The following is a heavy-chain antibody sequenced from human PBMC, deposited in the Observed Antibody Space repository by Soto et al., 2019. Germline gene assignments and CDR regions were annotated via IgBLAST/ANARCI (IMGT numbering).Heavy chain of an antibody. J-gene: IGHJ3*02. V-gene: IGHV1-69*01. Sequence: QVQLVQSGAEVKKPGSSVKVSCKASGGTFSSYAISWVRQAPGQGLEWMGGIIPIFGTANYAQKFQGRVTINADESTSTASMELSSLRAEDTAVYYCARGGRGSYFNDAFDIWGQGTMVTVSS. D-gene: IGHD3-10*01. CDR3: ARGGRGSYFNDAFDI. CDR2: IIPIFGTA. CDR1: GGTFSSYA.